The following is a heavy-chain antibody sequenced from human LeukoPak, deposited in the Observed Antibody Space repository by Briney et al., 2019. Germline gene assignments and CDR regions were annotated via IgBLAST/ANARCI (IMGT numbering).Heavy chain of an antibody. CDR2: INPNSGGT. CDR3: ARATDSGSYFGTGY. Sequence: LAASVKVSCKASGYTFTGYYMHWVRQAPGQGLEWMGWINPNSGGTNYAQKFQGRVTMTRDTSISTAYMELSRLRSDDTAVYYCARATDSGSYFGTGYWGQGTLVTVSS. D-gene: IGHD1-26*01. CDR1: GYTFTGYY. V-gene: IGHV1-2*03. J-gene: IGHJ4*02.